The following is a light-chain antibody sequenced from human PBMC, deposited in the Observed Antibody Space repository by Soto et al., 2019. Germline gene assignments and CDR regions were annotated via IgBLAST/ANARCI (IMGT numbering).Light chain of an antibody. CDR2: QTS. J-gene: IGKJ1*01. Sequence: EIVLTQSPATLSSFPCDRVTLSCRASQYINTRVAWYQHRPGQAPRLLIYQTSIRAAGIPARFSASGSGTDFTLTISDVQPEDFALYYCHQRQSWPRTFGQGTKVDIK. CDR3: HQRQSWPRT. CDR1: QYINTR. V-gene: IGKV3-11*01.